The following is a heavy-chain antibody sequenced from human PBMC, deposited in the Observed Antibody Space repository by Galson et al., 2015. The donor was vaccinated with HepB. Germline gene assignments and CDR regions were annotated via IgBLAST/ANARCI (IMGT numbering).Heavy chain of an antibody. CDR3: ARDDWLVRSSYYYYYMDV. CDR2: ISSSSSYI. Sequence: SLRLSCAASGFTFSDYYMSWIRQAPGKRLEWVSYISSSSSYIYYADSVKGRFTISRDNAKNSLYLQMNSLRAEDTAVYYCARDDWLVRSSYYYYYMDVWGKGTTVTVSS. J-gene: IGHJ6*03. D-gene: IGHD6-19*01. V-gene: IGHV3-11*06. CDR1: GFTFSDYY.